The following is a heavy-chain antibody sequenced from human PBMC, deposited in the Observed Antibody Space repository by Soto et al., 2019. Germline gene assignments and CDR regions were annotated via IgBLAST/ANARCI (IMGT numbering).Heavy chain of an antibody. CDR2: IWYDGSNK. D-gene: IGHD3-22*01. Sequence: GGSLRLSCAASGFTFSSYGMHWVRQAPGKGLEWVAVIWYDGSNKYYADSVKGRFTISRDNSKNTLYLQMNSLRAEDTAVYYCASDMYYYDSSGYYPFFDYWGQGTLVTVSS. V-gene: IGHV3-33*01. J-gene: IGHJ4*02. CDR1: GFTFSSYG. CDR3: ASDMYYYDSSGYYPFFDY.